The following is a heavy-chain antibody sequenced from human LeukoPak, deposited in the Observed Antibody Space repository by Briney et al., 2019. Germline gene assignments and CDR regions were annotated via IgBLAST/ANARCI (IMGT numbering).Heavy chain of an antibody. CDR2: IYYSGST. CDR1: RGSISSGGYY. D-gene: IGHD2-15*01. Sequence: PSETLSLTCTVSRGSISSGGYYWSWIRQPPGKGLEWIGYIYYSGSTNYNPSLKSRVTISVDTSKNQFSLKLSSVTAADTAVYYCARGGRGSWEIDYWGQGTLVTVSS. CDR3: ARGGRGSWEIDY. V-gene: IGHV4-61*08. J-gene: IGHJ4*02.